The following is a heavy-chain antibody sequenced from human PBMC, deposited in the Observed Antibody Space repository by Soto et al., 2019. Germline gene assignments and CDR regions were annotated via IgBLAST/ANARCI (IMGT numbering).Heavy chain of an antibody. CDR2: ISSNGGST. D-gene: IGHD3-9*01. V-gene: IGHV3-64D*06. CDR3: VKESVYYDILTGYPTNWFDP. J-gene: IGHJ5*02. CDR1: GFTFSSYA. Sequence: PGGSLRLFCAASGFTFSSYAMHLVRHAPGKGLEYVSAISSNGGSTYYADSVKGRFTISRHNSKNTLYLQRSSLRAEDTAVYYCVKESVYYDILTGYPTNWFDPWGQGTLVTVSS.